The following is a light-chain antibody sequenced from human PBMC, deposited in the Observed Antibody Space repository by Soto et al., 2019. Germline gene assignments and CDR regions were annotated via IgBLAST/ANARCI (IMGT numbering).Light chain of an antibody. V-gene: IGKV2-28*01. Sequence: DIVMTQSPLSLPVTPGEPASISCRSSQSILHSNGYKYLDGYLQKPGQSPQLLIYLGSNRASGVPDRFSGRGSGTDFTLTISRVEAEDVGVYYCMQSLQTGVTGGRGTKVDIK. CDR3: MQSLQTGVT. CDR1: QSILHSNGYKY. J-gene: IGKJ3*01. CDR2: LGS.